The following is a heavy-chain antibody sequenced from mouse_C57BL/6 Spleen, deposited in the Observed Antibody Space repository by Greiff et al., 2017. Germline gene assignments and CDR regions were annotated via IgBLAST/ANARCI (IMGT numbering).Heavy chain of an antibody. CDR1: GYSITSGYY. V-gene: IGHV3-6*01. CDR2: ISYDGSN. CDR3: ARVGGTGERFAY. D-gene: IGHD4-1*01. J-gene: IGHJ3*01. Sequence: EVQLQESGPGLVKPSQSLSLTCSVTGYSITSGYYWNWIRQFPGNKLEWMGYISYDGSNNYNPSLKNRISITRDTSKNQFFLKLNSVTTEDTATYYCARVGGTGERFAYWGQGTLVTVSA.